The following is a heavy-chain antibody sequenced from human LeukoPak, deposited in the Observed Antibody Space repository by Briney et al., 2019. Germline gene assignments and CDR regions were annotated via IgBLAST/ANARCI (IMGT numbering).Heavy chain of an antibody. CDR3: RGVGGTSDY. Sequence: GGSLRLSCAASGFTFSSYGMHWVRQAPGKGLEWVAVIWYDGSGQYYGDSVKGRFTISRDNSKNTLFLQMGSLRAEDTAVYYCRGVGGTSDYWGQGTLVTVSS. CDR2: IWYDGSGQ. D-gene: IGHD1-26*01. CDR1: GFTFSSYG. V-gene: IGHV3-30*02. J-gene: IGHJ4*02.